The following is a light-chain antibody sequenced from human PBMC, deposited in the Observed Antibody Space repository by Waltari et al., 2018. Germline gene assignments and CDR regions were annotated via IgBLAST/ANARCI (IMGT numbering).Light chain of an antibody. CDR3: QQSYSTPRT. CDR1: QSIHTY. J-gene: IGKJ2*01. CDR2: AAS. V-gene: IGKV1-39*01. Sequence: DIQMTQSPSSLSTSVGDRVTITCRASQSIHTYLNWYQQTPGKAPKLLIYAASSLQSGVPSRFSGSGSGTDFTLTISSLQPEDFVTYYCQQSYSTPRTFGQGTRLEIK.